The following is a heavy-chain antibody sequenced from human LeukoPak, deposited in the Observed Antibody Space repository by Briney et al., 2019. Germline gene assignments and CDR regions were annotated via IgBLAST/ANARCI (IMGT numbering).Heavy chain of an antibody. CDR1: GFTFSSYA. CDR2: ISGGGENT. V-gene: IGHV3-23*01. Sequence: PGGSLRLSCAASGFTFSSYAMSWVRQAPGKGLEWVSAISGGGENTYYADSVKGRFTISRDNAKNSLYLQMNSLRAEDTAVYYCARGLAANDWFDPWGQGTLVTVSS. J-gene: IGHJ5*02. CDR3: ARGLAANDWFDP. D-gene: IGHD2-15*01.